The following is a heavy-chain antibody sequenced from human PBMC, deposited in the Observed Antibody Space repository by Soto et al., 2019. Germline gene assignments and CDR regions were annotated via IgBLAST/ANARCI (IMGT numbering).Heavy chain of an antibody. J-gene: IGHJ6*02. D-gene: IGHD3-3*01. CDR3: ARDYPASPIFGVVIGYYYGMDV. CDR2: ISYDGSNK. CDR1: GFTFSSYA. Sequence: SLRLSCAASGFTFSSYAMHWVRQAPGKGLEWVAVISYDGSNKYYADSVKGRFTISRDNSKNTLYLQMNSLRAEDTAVYYCARDYPASPIFGVVIGYYYGMDVWGQGTTVTVSS. V-gene: IGHV3-30-3*01.